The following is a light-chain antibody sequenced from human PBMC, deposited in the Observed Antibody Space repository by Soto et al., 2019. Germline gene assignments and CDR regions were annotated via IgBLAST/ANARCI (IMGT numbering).Light chain of an antibody. CDR2: GAS. V-gene: IGKV3-15*01. J-gene: IGKJ2*02. CDR1: QSVSSN. Sequence: EIVMTQSPATLSVSPEERATLSCRASQSVSSNLAWYQQKPGQAPRLLIYGASTRATGIPARFSGSGSGTEFTLTISSLQSEDFAVYYCQQDNNWPPWTFGQGNKLEIK. CDR3: QQDNNWPPWT.